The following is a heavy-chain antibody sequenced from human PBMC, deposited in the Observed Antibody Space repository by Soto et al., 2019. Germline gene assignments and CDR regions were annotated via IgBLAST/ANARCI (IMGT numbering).Heavy chain of an antibody. Sequence: SETLSLTCTVSGGSISSYYWSWIRQPPGKGLEWIGYIYYSGSTNYNPSLKSRVTISVDTSKIQFSLKLSSVTAADTAVYYCARGGAVAGTGTNTFDYWGQGTLVTVSS. CDR1: GGSISSYY. J-gene: IGHJ4*02. CDR3: ARGGAVAGTGTNTFDY. CDR2: IYYSGST. D-gene: IGHD6-19*01. V-gene: IGHV4-59*01.